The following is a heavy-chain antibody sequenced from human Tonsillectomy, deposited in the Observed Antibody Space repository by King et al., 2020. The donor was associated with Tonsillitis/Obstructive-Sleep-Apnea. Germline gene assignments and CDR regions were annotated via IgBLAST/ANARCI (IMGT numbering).Heavy chain of an antibody. CDR1: GGSISSSSYY. CDR2: IYYSGST. V-gene: IGHV4-39*01. CDR3: ARADYGDYGYAFDI. J-gene: IGHJ3*02. Sequence: QLQESGPGLVKPSETLSLTCTVSGGSISSSSYYWGWIRQPPGKGLEWIGGIYYSGSTSYNPSLKSRVTISVDTSKNQFSLRLSSVTAADTAVYYCARADYGDYGYAFDIWGQGTMVTVSS. D-gene: IGHD4-17*01.